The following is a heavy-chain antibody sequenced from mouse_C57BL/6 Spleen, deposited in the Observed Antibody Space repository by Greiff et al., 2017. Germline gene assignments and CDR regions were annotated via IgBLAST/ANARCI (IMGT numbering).Heavy chain of an antibody. CDR1: GYTFTGYW. D-gene: IGHD2-4*01. J-gene: IGHJ1*03. CDR3: ARYYDKYWYFDV. CDR2: ILPGSGRT. Sequence: VKLVESGAELMKPGASVKLSCKATGYTFTGYWIEWVKQRPGHGLEWIGEILPGSGRTNYNEKFKGKATFTADTSSNTAYMQLSSLTTEDSAIYYCARYYDKYWYFDVWGTGTTVTVSS. V-gene: IGHV1-9*01.